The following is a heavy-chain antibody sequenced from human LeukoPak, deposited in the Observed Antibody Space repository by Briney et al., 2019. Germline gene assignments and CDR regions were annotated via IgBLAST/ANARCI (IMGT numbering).Heavy chain of an antibody. V-gene: IGHV4-4*07. CDR3: ARERYMITFGGIIVYYFDS. CDR2: LYTSGST. D-gene: IGHD3-16*02. CDR1: GGSMSNYY. Sequence: SETLSLTCTVSGGSMSNYYWSWIRQSAGKGLEWIGRLYTSGSTNYNPSLKSRVTISEDKSKNQFSLKLSSVTAADTAVYYCARERYMITFGGIIVYYFDSWARDPWSPSPQ. J-gene: IGHJ4*02.